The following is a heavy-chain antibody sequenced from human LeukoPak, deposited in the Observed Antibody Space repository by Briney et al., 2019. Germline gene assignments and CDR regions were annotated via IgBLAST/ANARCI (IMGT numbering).Heavy chain of an antibody. CDR3: AKKGYAGQGTYSYYFDY. Sequence: PGGSLRLSCAASGFTFSSFSMNWVRQAPGKGLEWVSTISTSGAATYYADPVKGRFTISRDNSKNTLYLQMNSLRADDTAVYYCAKKGYAGQGTYSYYFDYWGQGTLVTVSS. D-gene: IGHD3-10*01. V-gene: IGHV3-23*01. J-gene: IGHJ4*02. CDR1: GFTFSSFS. CDR2: ISTSGAAT.